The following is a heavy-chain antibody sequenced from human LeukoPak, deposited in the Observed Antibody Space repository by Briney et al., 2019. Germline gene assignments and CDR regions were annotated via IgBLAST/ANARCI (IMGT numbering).Heavy chain of an antibody. CDR2: IYHSGSA. CDR1: GGSISGYY. J-gene: IGHJ3*02. V-gene: IGHV4-59*12. Sequence: SETLSLTCTVSGGSISGYYWSWIRQPPGKGLEWIGEIYHSGSANYIPSLRSRVTISVDKSKNQFSLKLSSVTAADTAVYYCAVGYGAFDIWGQGTMVTVSS. CDR3: AVGYGAFDI. D-gene: IGHD6-13*01.